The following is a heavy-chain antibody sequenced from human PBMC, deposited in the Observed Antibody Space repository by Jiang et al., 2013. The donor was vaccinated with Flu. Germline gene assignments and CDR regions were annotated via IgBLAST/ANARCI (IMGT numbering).Heavy chain of an antibody. Sequence: LSLTCAVYGGSFSGYYWSWIRQPPGKGLEWIGEINHSGSTNYNPSLKSRVTTSVDTSKNQFSLKLSSVTAADTAVYYCARGEPYYGSSWFDPWGQGTLVTVSS. D-gene: IGHD3-10*01. J-gene: IGHJ5*02. CDR2: INHSGST. V-gene: IGHV4-34*01. CDR3: ARGEPYYGSSWFDP. CDR1: GGSFSGYY.